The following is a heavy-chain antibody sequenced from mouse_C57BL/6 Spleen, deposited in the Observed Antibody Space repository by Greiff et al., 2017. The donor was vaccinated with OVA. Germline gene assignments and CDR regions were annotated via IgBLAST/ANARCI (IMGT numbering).Heavy chain of an antibody. D-gene: IGHD2-1*01. V-gene: IGHV1-69*01. CDR3: AIYYGNLFAY. CDR1: GYTFTIYW. Sequence: QVQLQQPGAELVMPGASVKLSCKASGYTFTIYWMHWVKQRPGQGLEWIGEIDPSDSYTNYNQKFKGKSTLTVDKSSSTAYMQLSSLTSEDSAVYYCAIYYGNLFAYWGQGTLVTVSA. J-gene: IGHJ3*01. CDR2: IDPSDSYT.